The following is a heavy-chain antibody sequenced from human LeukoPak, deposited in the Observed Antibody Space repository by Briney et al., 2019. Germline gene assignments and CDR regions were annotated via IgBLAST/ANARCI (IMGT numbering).Heavy chain of an antibody. CDR2: ISSSGSTI. CDR3: ATTVTTYFGYFDY. J-gene: IGHJ4*02. CDR1: GFTFSDYY. D-gene: IGHD4-17*01. V-gene: IGHV3-11*01. Sequence: GGSLRLSRAASGFTFSDYYMSWIRQAPGKGLEWVSYISSSGSTIYYADSVKGRFTISRDNAKNSLYLQMNSLRAEDTAVYYCATTVTTYFGYFDYWGRGTLVTVSS.